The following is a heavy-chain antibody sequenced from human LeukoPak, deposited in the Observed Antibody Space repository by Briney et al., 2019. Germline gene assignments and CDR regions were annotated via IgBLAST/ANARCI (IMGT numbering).Heavy chain of an antibody. CDR1: GFTFSTYA. J-gene: IGHJ4*02. V-gene: IGHV3-23*01. D-gene: IGHD4/OR15-4a*01. CDR2: ISGGGGST. CDR3: ARRAGAYSHPYDY. Sequence: GGSLRLSCAASGFTFSTYAMTWVRQAPGKGLEWLSIISGGGGSTYYADSVKGRFTISRDNSENTLYLQMNSLRAEDTAVYYCARRAGAYSHPYDYWGQGTLVTVSS.